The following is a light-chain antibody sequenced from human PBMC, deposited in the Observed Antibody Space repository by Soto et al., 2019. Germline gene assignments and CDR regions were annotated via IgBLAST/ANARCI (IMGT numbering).Light chain of an antibody. V-gene: IGLV2-23*02. CDR2: EVS. J-gene: IGLJ1*01. Sequence: HSALTQPASVSGSPGQSITISCTGTSSDVGSYNLVSWYQQHPGKAPKLMIYEVSKRPSGVSKRFSGSKSGNTASLTISGLQAEDEADYYCCSYAGSRTYVFGTGTKLSVL. CDR1: SSDVGSYNL. CDR3: CSYAGSRTYV.